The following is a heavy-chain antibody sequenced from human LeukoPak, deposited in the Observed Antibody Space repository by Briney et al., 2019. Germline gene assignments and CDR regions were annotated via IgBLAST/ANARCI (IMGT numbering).Heavy chain of an antibody. D-gene: IGHD2-2*01. Sequence: GASVKVSCKASGGTFSSYAISWVRQAPGQGLEWMGGIIPIFGTANYAQKFQGRVTITADESTSTAYMELRSLRSDDTAVYYCARDPQPGPRAFDIWGQGTMVTVSS. CDR2: IIPIFGTA. CDR1: GGTFSSYA. J-gene: IGHJ3*02. V-gene: IGHV1-69*13. CDR3: ARDPQPGPRAFDI.